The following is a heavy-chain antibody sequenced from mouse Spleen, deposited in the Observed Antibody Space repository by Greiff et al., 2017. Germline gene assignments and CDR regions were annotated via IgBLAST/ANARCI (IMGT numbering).Heavy chain of an antibody. D-gene: IGHD2-4*01. V-gene: IGHV1-69*02. CDR2: IDPSDSYT. CDR3: ARGDYDYDERPFDY. CDR1: GYTFTSYW. Sequence: QVQLQQSGAELVKPGASVKLSCKASGYTFTSYWMHWVKQRPGQGLEWIGEIDPSDSYTNYNQKFKGKATLTVDKSSSTAYMQLSSLTSEDSAVYYCARGDYDYDERPFDYWGQGTTLTVSS. J-gene: IGHJ2*01.